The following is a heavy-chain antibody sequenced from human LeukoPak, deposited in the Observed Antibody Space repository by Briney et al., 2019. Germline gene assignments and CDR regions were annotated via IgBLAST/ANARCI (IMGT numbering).Heavy chain of an antibody. V-gene: IGHV1-2*02. D-gene: IGHD3-3*01. J-gene: IGHJ5*02. CDR3: ARENYDFWSGPLGNWFDP. CDR1: GYTFTGYY. Sequence: GASVKVSCKASGYTFTGYYMHWVRQAPGQGLEWMGWINPNSGGTNYAQKFQGRVTMTRDTSISTAYMELRSLRSDDTAVYYCARENYDFWSGPLGNWFDPWGQGTLVTVSS. CDR2: INPNSGGT.